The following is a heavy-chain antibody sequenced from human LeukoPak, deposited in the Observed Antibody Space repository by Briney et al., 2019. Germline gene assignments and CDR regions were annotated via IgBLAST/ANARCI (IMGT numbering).Heavy chain of an antibody. D-gene: IGHD1-1*01. CDR1: GYSFTGYW. J-gene: IGHJ5*02. CDR3: ARNSGGAYNWFDP. V-gene: IGHV5-10-1*01. Sequence: GESLKISCKGSGYSFTGYWISWVRQMPGKGLEWMGRIDHSDSYTNYSPSFQGHVTISADKSISTAYLQWSSLKASDTAMYYCARNSGGAYNWFDPWGQGTLVTVSS. CDR2: IDHSDSYT.